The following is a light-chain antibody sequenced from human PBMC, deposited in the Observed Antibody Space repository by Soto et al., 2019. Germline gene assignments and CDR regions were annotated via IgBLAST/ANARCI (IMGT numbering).Light chain of an antibody. CDR2: GAS. CDR1: QSVSSSN. V-gene: IGKV3-20*01. J-gene: IGKJ2*01. Sequence: EIVLTQSPGTLSLSPGERATLSCRASQSVSSSNLAWYQKKPGQAPRLLLYGASSRATGIPDRFSGSGSGTDFTLTISRLEPEDFAVYYCQLYGDSPLYTFGQGTKLEIK. CDR3: QLYGDSPLYT.